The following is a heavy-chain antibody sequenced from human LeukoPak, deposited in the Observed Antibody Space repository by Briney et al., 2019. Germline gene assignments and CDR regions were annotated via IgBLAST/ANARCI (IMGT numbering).Heavy chain of an antibody. CDR1: GYTFTSYD. Sequence: ASVKVSCKASGYTFTSYDINWVRQAPGQGLEWMGIFTPSGGSTSYAQKFQGRVTMTRDTSTSTVYMEMSSLRSEDTAVYYCARGGHSSGFEYFPHWGQGTLVTVSS. CDR3: ARGGHSSGFEYFPH. V-gene: IGHV1-46*01. J-gene: IGHJ1*01. D-gene: IGHD3-22*01. CDR2: FTPSGGST.